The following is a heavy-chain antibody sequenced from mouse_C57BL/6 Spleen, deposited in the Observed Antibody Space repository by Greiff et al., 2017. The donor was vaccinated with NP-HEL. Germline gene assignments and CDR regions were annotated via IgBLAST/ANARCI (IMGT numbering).Heavy chain of an antibody. D-gene: IGHD2-4*01. J-gene: IGHJ4*01. CDR2: IYWDDDK. V-gene: IGHV8-12*01. CDR3: ARRPYDYDGGSYAMDY. Sequence: QVTLKESGPGILQSSQTLSLTCSFSGFSLSTSGMGVSWIRQPSGKGLEWLAHIYWDDDKRYNPSLKSRLTISKDTSRNQVFLKITSVDTADTATYYCARRPYDYDGGSYAMDYWGQGTSVTVSS. CDR1: GFSLSTSGMG.